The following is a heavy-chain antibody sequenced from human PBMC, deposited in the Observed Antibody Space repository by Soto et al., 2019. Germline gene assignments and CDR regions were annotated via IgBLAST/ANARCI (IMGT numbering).Heavy chain of an antibody. D-gene: IGHD2-2*01. CDR2: FSGSGGNT. CDR3: ATRAFCGSTTCYHSFSC. J-gene: IGHJ1*01. V-gene: IGHV3-23*01. Sequence: EVQLLESGGGLVQPGGSLRLSCAASGCTFSSYAMSWVRQAPGQGLEWVSAFSGSGGNTYYADYVKGRFTISGDNSKNPLYLQMNNLRAEDTAVYYCATRAFCGSTTCYHSFSCWGQSALVTVSS. CDR1: GCTFSSYA.